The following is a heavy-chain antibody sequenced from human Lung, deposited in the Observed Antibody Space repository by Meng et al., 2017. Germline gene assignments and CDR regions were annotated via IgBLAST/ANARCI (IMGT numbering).Heavy chain of an antibody. Sequence: QVQLKESGPGLVQPSGTLSLTCAVSGGSITSSAWWSWVRQTPGKGLEWFGEIFHSGSTNYNPPLESRVTISVDKSKNQFSLKVYSVTAADTATYYCARFDISSSGRGDYWGQGILVTVSS. V-gene: IGHV4-4*02. CDR2: IFHSGST. J-gene: IGHJ4*02. D-gene: IGHD1-26*01. CDR3: ARFDISSSGRGDY. CDR1: GGSITSSAW.